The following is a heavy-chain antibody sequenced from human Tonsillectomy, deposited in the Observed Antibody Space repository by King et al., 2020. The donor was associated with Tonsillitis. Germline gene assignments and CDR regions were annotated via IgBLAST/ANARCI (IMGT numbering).Heavy chain of an antibody. CDR2: IHYSGST. V-gene: IGHV4-59*01. D-gene: IGHD3-22*01. Sequence: QLQESGPGVVKPSETLSLTCTVSGGSISSYYWTWIRQPPGKGLEWIGYIHYSGSTNNNPSLKSRVTISVDTSKNQFSLRLGSVTAADTAVYYCARGYSSGYYKNGMDVWGQGTTVTVSS. J-gene: IGHJ6*02. CDR1: GGSISSYY. CDR3: ARGYSSGYYKNGMDV.